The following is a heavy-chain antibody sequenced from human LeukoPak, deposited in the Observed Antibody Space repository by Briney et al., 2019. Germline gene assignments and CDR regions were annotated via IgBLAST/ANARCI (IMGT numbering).Heavy chain of an antibody. V-gene: IGHV3-74*01. CDR2: IAPDGSRT. D-gene: IGHD2-21*02. Sequence: GGSLRLSCAASGFTLSAYWMHWVRQAPGRGLVWVSRIAPDGSRTDYADSVKGRFTISSDNAKNTLYLQMDSLSTDDTAVHYCAKDWGRGDSYYVDYWGQGTQVTVSS. CDR3: AKDWGRGDSYYVDY. CDR1: GFTLSAYW. J-gene: IGHJ4*02.